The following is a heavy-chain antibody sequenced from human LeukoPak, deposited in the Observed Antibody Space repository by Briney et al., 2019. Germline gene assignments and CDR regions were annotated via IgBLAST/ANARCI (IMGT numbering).Heavy chain of an antibody. CDR3: ARQGVIAQPFDY. CDR1: GYSFTTYW. D-gene: IGHD2-21*01. Sequence: GESLKISCKASGYSFTTYWIGWERQLPGKNPEWMGIISPGDSDFRYSPSFQGQVTISVDKSISTAYLQWSSLKASDTAMYYCARQGVIAQPFDYWGQGTLVTVSS. J-gene: IGHJ4*02. CDR2: ISPGDSDF. V-gene: IGHV5-51*01.